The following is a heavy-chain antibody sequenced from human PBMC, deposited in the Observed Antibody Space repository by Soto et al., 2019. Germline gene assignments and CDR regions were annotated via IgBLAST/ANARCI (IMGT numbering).Heavy chain of an antibody. V-gene: IGHV1-69*06. Sequence: VQLLESGGGLVQPGSSVKVSCKASGGTFSSYAISWVRQAPGQGLEWMGGIIPIFGTANYAQKFQGRVTITADKSTSTAYMELSSLRSEDTAVYYCARALFDYGDYGNWFDPWGQGTLVTVSS. D-gene: IGHD4-17*01. CDR3: ARALFDYGDYGNWFDP. CDR1: GGTFSSYA. J-gene: IGHJ5*02. CDR2: IIPIFGTA.